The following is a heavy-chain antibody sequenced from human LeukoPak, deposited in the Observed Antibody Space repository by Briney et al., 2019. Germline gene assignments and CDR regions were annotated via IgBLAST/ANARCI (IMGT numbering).Heavy chain of an antibody. Sequence: PSETLSLTCTASGGSISSGSYYWSWIRQPAGRGLEWIGRIYTSGSTNYNPSLKSRVTISVDTSKNQFSLKLSSVTAADTAVYYCARVRRVRGSSREGFDYWGQGTLVTVSS. D-gene: IGHD1-26*01. J-gene: IGHJ4*02. CDR1: GGSISSGSYY. CDR3: ARVRRVRGSSREGFDY. V-gene: IGHV4-61*02. CDR2: IYTSGST.